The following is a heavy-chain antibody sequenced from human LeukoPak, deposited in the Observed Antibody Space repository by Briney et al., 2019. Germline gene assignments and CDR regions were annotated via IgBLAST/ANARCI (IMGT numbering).Heavy chain of an antibody. V-gene: IGHV1-69*05. CDR2: IIPVFGTA. J-gene: IGHJ6*03. CDR3: ARSRYYDKVTGYTSYYYSYMDV. CDR1: GVTFSSYG. D-gene: IGHD3-9*01. Sequence: PLASVKVSCKASGVTFSSYGISWVRQAPGKGLEWMGGIIPVFGTANYAEKFQGRVTITTDESTGTAYMELSSLRSEDTAVYYCARSRYYDKVTGYTSYYYSYMDVWGKGTTVTVSS.